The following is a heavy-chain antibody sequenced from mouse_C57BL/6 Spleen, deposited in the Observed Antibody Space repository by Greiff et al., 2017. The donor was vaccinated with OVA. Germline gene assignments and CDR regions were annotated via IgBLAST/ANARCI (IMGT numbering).Heavy chain of an antibody. CDR3: ARQTADYYGSSHFDY. CDR2: ISNGGGST. J-gene: IGHJ2*01. D-gene: IGHD1-1*01. V-gene: IGHV5-12*01. Sequence: EVQLVESGGGLVQPGGSLKLSCAASGFTFSDYYMYWVRQTPEKRLEWVAYISNGGGSTYYPDTVKGRFTISRDNAKNTLYLQMSRLKSEDTAMYYCARQTADYYGSSHFDYWGQGTTLTVSS. CDR1: GFTFSDYY.